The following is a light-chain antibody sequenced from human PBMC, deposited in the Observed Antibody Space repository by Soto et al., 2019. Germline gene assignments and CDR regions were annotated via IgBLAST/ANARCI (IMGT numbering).Light chain of an antibody. CDR1: SSDVGGYNY. CDR2: EVS. V-gene: IGLV2-14*01. J-gene: IGLJ3*02. Sequence: QSALTQPASVSGSPGQSITISCTGTSSDVGGYNYVSWYQQNPGKAPKLMIYEVSNRPSGVSNRFSGSKSGNTASLTISGLQAEDEADYYCSSAGVFGGGTKLTVL. CDR3: SSAGV.